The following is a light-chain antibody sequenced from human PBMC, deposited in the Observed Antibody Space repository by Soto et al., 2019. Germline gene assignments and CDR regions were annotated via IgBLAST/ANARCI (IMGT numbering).Light chain of an antibody. J-gene: IGLJ3*02. CDR1: SGSVSTNYF. CDR3: VLYMGSGIWV. Sequence: QTVVTQEPSFSVSPGGTVTLTCGLTSGSVSTNYFPSWYQQTPGQPPRTLIYSTNTRSSGVPARFSGSILGNRAALTITGAQAADECDYYCVLYMGSGIWVFGGGTKLTVL. CDR2: STN. V-gene: IGLV8-61*01.